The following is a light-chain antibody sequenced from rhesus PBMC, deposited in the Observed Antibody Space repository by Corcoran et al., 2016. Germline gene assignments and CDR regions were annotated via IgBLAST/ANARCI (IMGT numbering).Light chain of an antibody. CDR1: QSVSSS. V-gene: IGKV3-24*01. Sequence: EIVMTQSPATLSLSPGERATLSCRASQSVSSSLAWSQQKPGQAPRPRIYGASSRATGIPDRFSGSGSGTDFTLTISSLEPEDVAVYYCLQHSNWPHSFGQGTKVEIK. CDR2: GAS. CDR3: LQHSNWPHS. J-gene: IGKJ2*01.